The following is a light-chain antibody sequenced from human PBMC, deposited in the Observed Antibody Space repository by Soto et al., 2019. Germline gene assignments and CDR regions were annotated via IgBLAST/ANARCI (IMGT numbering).Light chain of an antibody. V-gene: IGLV1-44*01. J-gene: IGLJ2*01. Sequence: QSVLTQPPSASGTPGQRVTISCSGSRSNIGSNPVNWYLQLPGTAPKLLIYSNNQRPSGVPDRFSGSKSGTSASLAISGLQSEDEAEYYCAAWDDSLNGVILGGGTKLTVL. CDR2: SNN. CDR1: RSNIGSNP. CDR3: AAWDDSLNGVI.